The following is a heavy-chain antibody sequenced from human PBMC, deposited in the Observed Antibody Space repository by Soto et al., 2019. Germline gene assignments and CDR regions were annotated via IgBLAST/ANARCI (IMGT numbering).Heavy chain of an antibody. CDR1: GFTFINYW. CDR3: ARTKANKWFDP. Sequence: GGSLRLSCAASGFTFINYWMSWVRQAPGKGLEWVANIKQDGGEKYYVASVKGRFTISRDNAKNSLYLQMNSLRAEDTAVYYCARTKANKWFDPWGQGTLVTVSS. J-gene: IGHJ5*02. CDR2: IKQDGGEK. D-gene: IGHD1-26*01. V-gene: IGHV3-7*03.